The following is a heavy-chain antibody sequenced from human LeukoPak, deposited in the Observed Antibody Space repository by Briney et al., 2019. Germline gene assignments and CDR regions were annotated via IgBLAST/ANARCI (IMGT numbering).Heavy chain of an antibody. CDR3: AKDRGFGVFFQYYFDY. Sequence: SVKVSCKASGGTFSNYAISWVRQAPGQGLEWMGGILPIFDTGNYAQKFQGRVTVTADASTSTAYMELNSLRAEDTAVYYCAKDRGFGVFFQYYFDYWGQGTLVTVSS. V-gene: IGHV1-69*13. J-gene: IGHJ4*02. CDR1: GGTFSNYA. D-gene: IGHD3-10*01. CDR2: ILPIFDTG.